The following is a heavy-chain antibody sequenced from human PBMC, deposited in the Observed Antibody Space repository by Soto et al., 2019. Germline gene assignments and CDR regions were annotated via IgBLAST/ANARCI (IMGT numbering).Heavy chain of an antibody. J-gene: IGHJ4*02. CDR1: GYTFTDNY. CDR2: VDPEDGQT. Sequence: GASVKVSCKVSGYTFTDNYIHWVQQVPGEGLEWMGLVDPEDGQTAYAEKFQGRVTLSADTSTDTAYMQLSGLKSEDTAVYYCAIRRAYRNSWYYFDSWGQGTLVTVSS. CDR3: AIRRAYRNSWYYFDS. V-gene: IGHV1-69-2*01. D-gene: IGHD1-7*01.